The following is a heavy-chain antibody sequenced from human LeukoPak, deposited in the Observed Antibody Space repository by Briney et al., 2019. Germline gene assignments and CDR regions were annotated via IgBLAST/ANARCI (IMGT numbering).Heavy chain of an antibody. V-gene: IGHV3-11*05. CDR2: ISSSSSYT. J-gene: IGHJ4*02. CDR1: GFTFSDYY. D-gene: IGHD5-12*01. Sequence: GGSLRLSCAASGFTFSDYYMSWIRQAPGKGLEWVSYISSSSSYTNYADSVKGRFTISRDNAKNSLYLQMNSLRAEDTAVYYCARVGYSDYDWVDYWGQGTLVTVSS. CDR3: ARVGYSDYDWVDY.